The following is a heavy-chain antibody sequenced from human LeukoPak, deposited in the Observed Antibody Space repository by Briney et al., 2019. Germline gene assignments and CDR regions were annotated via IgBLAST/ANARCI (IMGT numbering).Heavy chain of an antibody. J-gene: IGHJ6*02. CDR1: GYTFTGYY. V-gene: IGHV1-2*02. CDR3: ARVQLLNYYYGMDV. CDR2: INPNSGGT. D-gene: IGHD1-26*01. Sequence: GASVKVSCKASGYTFTGYYMHWVRQAPGQGLEWMGWINPNSGGTNYAQKFQGRVTMTRDTSISTAYMELSRLRSDDTAVYYCARVQLLNYYYGMDVWGQGTTVTLSS.